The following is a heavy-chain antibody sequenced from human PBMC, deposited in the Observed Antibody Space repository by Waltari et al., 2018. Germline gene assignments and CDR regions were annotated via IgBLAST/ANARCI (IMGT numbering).Heavy chain of an antibody. CDR1: GGSISSGSYY. J-gene: IGHJ3*02. D-gene: IGHD3-10*01. CDR3: ARDKKGSGNRAFDI. Sequence: QVQLQESGPGLVKPSQTLSLTCTVSGGSISSGSYYWSWIRQPAGKGLEWIGRIYTSGSTNYNPSLRSRVTISVDTSKNQFSLKLSSVTAADTAVYYCARDKKGSGNRAFDIWGQGTMVTVSS. CDR2: IYTSGST. V-gene: IGHV4-61*02.